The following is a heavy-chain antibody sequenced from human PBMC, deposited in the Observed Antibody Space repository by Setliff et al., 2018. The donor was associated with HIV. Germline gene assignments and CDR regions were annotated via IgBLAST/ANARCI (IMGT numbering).Heavy chain of an antibody. CDR3: ARDSALIVGAARFYFDY. Sequence: ASVKVSCKASGYTFANYGFSWVRQAPGQGLEWMGWISAYNGNTNYAQKVQGRVTMTTDPSTGTVYMELRSLRSDDTAVYYCARDSALIVGAARFYFDYWGQGTLVTVSS. D-gene: IGHD1-26*01. J-gene: IGHJ4*02. CDR2: ISAYNGNT. V-gene: IGHV1-18*01. CDR1: GYTFANYG.